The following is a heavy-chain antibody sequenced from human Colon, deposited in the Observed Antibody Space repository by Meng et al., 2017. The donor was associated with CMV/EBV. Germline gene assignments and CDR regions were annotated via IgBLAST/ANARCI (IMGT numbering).Heavy chain of an antibody. D-gene: IGHD5/OR15-5a*01. CDR2: IYYSGST. CDR1: GGSISSSSYY. V-gene: IGHV4-39*07. J-gene: IGHJ5*02. CDR3: ARSSTIRGWFDP. Sequence: VSGGSISSSSYYWGWIRQPPGMGLEWIGSIYYSGSTYYNPSLKSRVTISADTSKNHFSLKLSSVTAADTAVYYCARSSTIRGWFDPWGQGTLVTVSS.